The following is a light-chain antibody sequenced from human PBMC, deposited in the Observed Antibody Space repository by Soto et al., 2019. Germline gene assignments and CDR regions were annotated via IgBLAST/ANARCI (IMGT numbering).Light chain of an antibody. CDR1: QSISSW. CDR3: QQYNNWPPLFT. J-gene: IGKJ3*01. Sequence: DIQMTRSPSTLSASVGDRVTITFRASQSISSWLVWYQQKPGKAPKLLIYKASILEGGVPSRFSGSGSGTEFTLTISNLQPDDFAVYYCQQYNNWPPLFTFGPGTKVD. V-gene: IGKV1-5*03. CDR2: KAS.